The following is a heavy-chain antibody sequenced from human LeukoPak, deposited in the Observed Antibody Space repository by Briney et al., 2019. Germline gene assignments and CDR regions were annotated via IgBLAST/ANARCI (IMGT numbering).Heavy chain of an antibody. V-gene: IGHV1-2*02. CDR2: INPNSGGT. CDR1: GYTFTGYY. CDR3: ARHNIVAPLAWNDAFDI. J-gene: IGHJ3*02. Sequence: ASVKVSCKASGYTFTGYYMHWGRQAPGQGLEWMGGINPNSGGTNYAQKFQGRVTMTRDTSISTVYMELSRLRSADPAVYYCARHNIVAPLAWNDAFDIWGQGTMVTVSS. D-gene: IGHD5-12*01.